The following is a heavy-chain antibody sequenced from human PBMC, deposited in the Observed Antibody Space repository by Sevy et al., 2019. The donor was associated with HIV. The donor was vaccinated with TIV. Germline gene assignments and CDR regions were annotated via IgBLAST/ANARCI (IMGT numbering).Heavy chain of an antibody. Sequence: SETLSLTCTVSGGSISSYYWSWIRQPPGKGLEWIGYIHDSGRNKSNPSLKSRVTISIDTSKNQISLNLSSVTTADTAVYYCARDMTTVTFNGFDIWGQGTMVTVSS. J-gene: IGHJ3*02. CDR2: IHDSGRN. CDR1: GGSISSYY. D-gene: IGHD4-17*01. CDR3: ARDMTTVTFNGFDI. V-gene: IGHV4-59*13.